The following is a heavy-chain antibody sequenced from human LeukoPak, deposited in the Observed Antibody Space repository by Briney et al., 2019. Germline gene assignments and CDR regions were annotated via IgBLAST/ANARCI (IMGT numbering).Heavy chain of an antibody. Sequence: PGGSLRLSCAASGFTFSIYVMSWVRQAPGKGLGWVSAVSGSGSPTYYADSVKGRFTISRDNSKNSLYLQMSSLRAEDTAVYYCAKDLSGRSLWGQGTLVTVSS. CDR3: AKDLSGRSL. V-gene: IGHV3-23*01. CDR2: VSGSGSPT. J-gene: IGHJ4*02. CDR1: GFTFSIYV. D-gene: IGHD2-8*02.